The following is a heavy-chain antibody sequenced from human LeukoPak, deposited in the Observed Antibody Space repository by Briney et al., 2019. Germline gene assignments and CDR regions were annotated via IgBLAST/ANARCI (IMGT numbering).Heavy chain of an antibody. CDR3: AKGHSSGWYGDAFDI. CDR1: GFTGNNNS. Sequence: GGSLRLSCVASGFTGNNNSLSCVRQSPGEALEGVSLIYPSGAPSYADPVKGRFTISRDNSKSTWHLQMNSLRADDTAVYYCAKGHSSGWYGDAFDIWGQGTMVTVSS. CDR2: IYPSGAP. V-gene: IGHV3-53*01. J-gene: IGHJ3*02. D-gene: IGHD6-19*01.